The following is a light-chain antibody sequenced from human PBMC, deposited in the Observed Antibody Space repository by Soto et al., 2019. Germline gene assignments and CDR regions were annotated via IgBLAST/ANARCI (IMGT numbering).Light chain of an antibody. CDR1: SSDVGDYNY. CDR3: SSYTSSSSLGV. V-gene: IGLV2-14*01. Sequence: QSALTQPDSVSGSPGQSITISCTGTSSDVGDYNYVSWYQQHPGKAPRLIIYEVSNRPSGVSNRFSGSKSGNTASLTISGLQADDEADYYCSSYTSSSSLGVFGGGTKLTVL. CDR2: EVS. J-gene: IGLJ3*02.